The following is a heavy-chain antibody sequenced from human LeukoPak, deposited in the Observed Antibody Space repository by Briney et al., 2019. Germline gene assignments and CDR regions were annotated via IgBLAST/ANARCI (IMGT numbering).Heavy chain of an antibody. CDR1: GYSFSNYR. V-gene: IGHV5-51*01. J-gene: IGHJ4*02. CDR3: ARQSRGRLITTPNFDY. Sequence: GESLKISCKGSGYSFSNYRIGWVRQMPGKGLEWMGIIYPGDSDTRYSPSFQGQVTISADKSISTAYLQWSSLRASDTAMYYCARQSRGRLITTPNFDYWGQGTLVTVSS. D-gene: IGHD3-22*01. CDR2: IYPGDSDT.